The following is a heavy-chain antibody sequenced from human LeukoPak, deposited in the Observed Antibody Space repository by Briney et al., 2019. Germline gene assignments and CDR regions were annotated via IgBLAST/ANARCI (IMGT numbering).Heavy chain of an antibody. CDR3: AREITGTRGVDY. D-gene: IGHD1-7*01. CDR1: GDSFSSYF. J-gene: IGHJ4*02. Sequence: PSETLSLTCTVSGDSFSSYFWSWIRQPAGKGLEWIGRMYTSGITSSNPSLKSLVTMSVDTSKNQFSLNLTSVTAADTAVYYCAREITGTRGVDYWGQGILVTVSS. CDR2: MYTSGIT. V-gene: IGHV4-4*07.